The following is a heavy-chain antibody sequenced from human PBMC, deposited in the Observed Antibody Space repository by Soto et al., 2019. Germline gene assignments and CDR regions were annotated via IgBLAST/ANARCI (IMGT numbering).Heavy chain of an antibody. CDR3: ASRIAVAGDYFEY. D-gene: IGHD6-19*01. Sequence: GESLKISCKGSGYSFTSYWIGWLRQMPGKGLEWMGIIYPGDSDTRYSPSFQGQVTISADKSISTAYLQWSSLKASDTAMYYCASRIAVAGDYFEYWGQGTMVTVSS. V-gene: IGHV5-51*01. CDR2: IYPGDSDT. J-gene: IGHJ4*02. CDR1: GYSFTSYW.